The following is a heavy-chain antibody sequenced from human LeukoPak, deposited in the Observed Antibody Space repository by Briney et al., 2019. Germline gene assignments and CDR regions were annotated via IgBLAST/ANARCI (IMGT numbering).Heavy chain of an antibody. J-gene: IGHJ4*02. D-gene: IGHD5-24*01. CDR1: GYIFTAYY. V-gene: IGHV1-2*02. CDR3: TRIGDGYPY. CDR2: IKANSGDT. Sequence: ASVKVSCKASGYIFTAYYLHWVRQAPGQGLEWMGWIKANSGDTNYARKFQGRVTMTRDTSISTVYMELSRLTSDDTAIYYCTRIGDGYPYWGQGTLVTVSS.